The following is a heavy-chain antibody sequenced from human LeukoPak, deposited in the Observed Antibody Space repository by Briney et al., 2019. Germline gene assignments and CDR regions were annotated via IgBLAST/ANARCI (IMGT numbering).Heavy chain of an antibody. Sequence: NASETLSLTCAVYGGSFSGYYWSWIRQPPGKGLEWIGEINHSGSTNYNPSLKSRVTIPVDTSKNQFSLKLSSVTAADTAVYYCARRRLDCSSTSCYSNFDYWGQGTLVTVSS. J-gene: IGHJ4*02. V-gene: IGHV4-34*01. D-gene: IGHD2-2*01. CDR1: GGSFSGYY. CDR2: INHSGST. CDR3: ARRRLDCSSTSCYSNFDY.